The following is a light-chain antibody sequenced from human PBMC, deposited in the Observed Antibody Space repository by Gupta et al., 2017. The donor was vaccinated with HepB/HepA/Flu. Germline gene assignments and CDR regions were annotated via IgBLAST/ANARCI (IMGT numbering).Light chain of an antibody. Sequence: DIQMTQSPSSLSASVGDRVTITCRASQSISSYLNWYQQKPGKAPKLLIYAASSLQSGVPSRFSGSGSGTDFTLTISMLQPEDFANYYCQQSDSTPITFGQGTRLEIK. J-gene: IGKJ5*01. CDR2: AAS. CDR3: QQSDSTPIT. V-gene: IGKV1-39*01. CDR1: QSISSY.